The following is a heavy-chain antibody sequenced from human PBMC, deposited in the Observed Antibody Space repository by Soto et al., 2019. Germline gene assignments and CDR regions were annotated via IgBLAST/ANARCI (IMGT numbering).Heavy chain of an antibody. CDR1: GGTFKTYT. Sequence: QVQLVQSGAELKKPGSSVNVSCAASGGTFKTYTINWVRQAAGQGLEWIGQIIPMYDSANYAQRFQGRVTISADKSTNIAYMELSGLRSEDTALYYCATWRTYSGSYCFDYWGQGTLVSVSS. D-gene: IGHD1-26*01. J-gene: IGHJ4*02. CDR3: ATWRTYSGSYCFDY. V-gene: IGHV1-69*06. CDR2: IIPMYDSA.